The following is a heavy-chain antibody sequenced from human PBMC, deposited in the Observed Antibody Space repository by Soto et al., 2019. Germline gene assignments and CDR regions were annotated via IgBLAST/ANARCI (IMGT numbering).Heavy chain of an antibody. D-gene: IGHD6-13*01. Sequence: ASVKVSCKASGYSFTSYYMHWVRQAPGQGLEWMGIINPSGGSTSYAQKFQGRVTMTRDTSTSTVYMELSSLRSEDTAVYYCAGGRGSSWYAYYYMDVWGKGTTVTVS. CDR3: AGGRGSSWYAYYYMDV. V-gene: IGHV1-46*01. CDR2: INPSGGST. CDR1: GYSFTSYY. J-gene: IGHJ6*03.